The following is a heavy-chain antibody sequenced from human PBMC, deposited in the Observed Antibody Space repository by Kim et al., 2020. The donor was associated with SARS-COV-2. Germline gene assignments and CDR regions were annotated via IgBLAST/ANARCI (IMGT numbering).Heavy chain of an antibody. CDR3: ARDEPSTMIVPIWGD. V-gene: IGHV4-39*07. D-gene: IGHD3-22*01. Sequence: SETLSLTCTVSGGSISSSSYYWGWIRQPPGKGLEWIGSIYYSGSTYYNPSLKSRVTISVDTSKNQFSLKLSSVTAADTAVYYCARDEPSTMIVPIWGDWGQGTLVTVSS. J-gene: IGHJ4*02. CDR1: GGSISSSSYY. CDR2: IYYSGST.